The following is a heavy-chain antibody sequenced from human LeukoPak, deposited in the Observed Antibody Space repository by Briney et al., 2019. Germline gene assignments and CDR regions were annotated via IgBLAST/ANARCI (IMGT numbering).Heavy chain of an antibody. CDR1: GFTFSNYA. V-gene: IGHV3-23*01. CDR2: ISGSSGST. J-gene: IGHJ4*02. CDR3: AKSDVRVDSGMVY. D-gene: IGHD5-18*01. Sequence: PGGSPRLSCAASGFTFSNYAMSWVRQAPGKGVEWVSAISGSSGSTYYADSVKGRFTISRDNSKNTLYLQMSSLRAEDTALYYCAKSDVRVDSGMVYWGQGTLVTVSS.